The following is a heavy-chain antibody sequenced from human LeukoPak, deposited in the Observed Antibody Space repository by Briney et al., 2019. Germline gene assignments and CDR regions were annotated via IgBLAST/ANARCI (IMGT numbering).Heavy chain of an antibody. V-gene: IGHV3-7*01. CDR2: IKPDGSAE. CDR3: ARKAVVGATTGLDY. CDR1: GFTFSSNW. Sequence: GGSLRLSCTTSGFTFSSNWMSWVRHVPGRGLDWVANIKPDGSAEYYAASVKGRFTVSRDNAENSLYLQMNSLRVEDTAVYYCARKAVVGATTGLDYWGQGTLVTVSS. J-gene: IGHJ4*02. D-gene: IGHD1-26*01.